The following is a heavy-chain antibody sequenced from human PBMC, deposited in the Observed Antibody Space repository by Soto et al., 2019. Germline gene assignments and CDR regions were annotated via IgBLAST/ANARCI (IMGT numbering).Heavy chain of an antibody. CDR2: IKQDGSDK. CDR3: ARVTRSTTGDY. Sequence: EVHLVESGGGLVQPGGSLRLSCAASGFTFSNYWMSWVRQAPRKGLEWVATIKQDGSDKYYIDTMRGRFTISRDNAKNSLYLQMNSLRAEDTAVYYCARVTRSTTGDYWGQGTLVTVSS. D-gene: IGHD4-17*01. CDR1: GFTFSNYW. V-gene: IGHV3-7*01. J-gene: IGHJ4*02.